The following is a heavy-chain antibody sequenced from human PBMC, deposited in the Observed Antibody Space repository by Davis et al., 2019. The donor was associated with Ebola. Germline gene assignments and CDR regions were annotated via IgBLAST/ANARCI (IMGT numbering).Heavy chain of an antibody. D-gene: IGHD1-14*01. CDR1: GFSFSNYA. CDR3: ARDLPGGDWYFDL. V-gene: IGHV3-30*04. CDR2: ISYDGSNG. Sequence: GGSLRLSCAASGFSFSNYAIHWVRQAPGKGLEWVAVISYDGSNGYYADSVKGRFSISRDNSKNTLYLQMNSLRAEDTAVYYCARDLPGGDWYFDLWGRGTLVTVSS. J-gene: IGHJ2*01.